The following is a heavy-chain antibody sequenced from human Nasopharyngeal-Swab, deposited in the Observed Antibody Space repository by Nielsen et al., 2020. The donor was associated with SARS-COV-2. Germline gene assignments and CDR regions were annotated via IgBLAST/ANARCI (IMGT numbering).Heavy chain of an antibody. D-gene: IGHD3-10*01. Sequence: SETLSLTCAVSGDSIASCGYSWTWIRQSPRRGLEWIGYIYRSGSTYYNPSLKSRVTISVDRSKNQFSLKVSSVTAADTALYYCARENFGFDYWGQGILVTVSS. J-gene: IGHJ4*02. CDR1: GDSIASCGYS. V-gene: IGHV4-30-2*06. CDR3: ARENFGFDY. CDR2: IYRSGST.